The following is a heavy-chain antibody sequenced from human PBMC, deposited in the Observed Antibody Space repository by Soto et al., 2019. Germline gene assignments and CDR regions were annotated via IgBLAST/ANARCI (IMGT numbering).Heavy chain of an antibody. J-gene: IGHJ5*02. Sequence: PSETLSLTCTVSGGSISSGGYYWSWIRQPPGKGLEWIGEINHSGSTNYNPSLKSRVTISVDTSKNQFSLKLSSVTAADTAVYYCARGGVSFLYYYGSGSLNWFDPWGQGTLVTVSS. V-gene: IGHV4-39*07. D-gene: IGHD3-10*01. CDR1: GGSISSGGYY. CDR3: ARGGVSFLYYYGSGSLNWFDP. CDR2: INHSGST.